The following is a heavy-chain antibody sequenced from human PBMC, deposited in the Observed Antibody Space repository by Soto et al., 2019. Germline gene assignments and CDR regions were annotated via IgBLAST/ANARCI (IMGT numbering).Heavy chain of an antibody. Sequence: QVQLVQSGAEVKKPGSSVKVSCKASGGTLSSYAISWVRQAPGQGLEWMGGIIPIFGTANYAQKFQGRVTITADESTSTAYMELSSLRSEDTAVYYCARDRRGCSSTSCLYYYGMDVWGQGTTVTVSS. V-gene: IGHV1-69*01. J-gene: IGHJ6*02. CDR1: GGTLSSYA. D-gene: IGHD2-2*01. CDR2: IIPIFGTA. CDR3: ARDRRGCSSTSCLYYYGMDV.